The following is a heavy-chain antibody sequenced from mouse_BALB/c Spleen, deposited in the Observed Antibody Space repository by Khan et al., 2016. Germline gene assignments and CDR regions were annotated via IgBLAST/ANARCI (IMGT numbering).Heavy chain of an antibody. CDR1: GYSITSGYY. Sequence: EVQLQESGPGLVKPSQSLSLTCSVTGYSITSGYYWNWIRQFPGNKLEWMGYISYDGSNNYNPSLKNRISITRDTPKNQFFLKLNSVTTEDTATYYCARDSYSFDYWGHGTTLTVSS. CDR2: ISYDGSN. J-gene: IGHJ2*01. V-gene: IGHV3-6*02. CDR3: ARDSYSFDY.